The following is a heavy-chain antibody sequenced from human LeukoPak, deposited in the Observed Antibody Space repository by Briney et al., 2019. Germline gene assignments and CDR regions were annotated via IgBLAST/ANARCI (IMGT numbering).Heavy chain of an antibody. CDR1: GGSLSSSSYY. D-gene: IGHD1-26*01. V-gene: IGHV4-39*07. J-gene: IGHJ4*02. Sequence: SETLSLTCTVSGGSLSSSSYYWGWLPQPPGKGLEWIGSIYYSGSTYYNPSLKSRVTISVDTSKNQFSLKLSSVTAADTAVYYCARVISKSGSYQERFVNYWGQGTLVTVSS. CDR2: IYYSGST. CDR3: ARVISKSGSYQERFVNY.